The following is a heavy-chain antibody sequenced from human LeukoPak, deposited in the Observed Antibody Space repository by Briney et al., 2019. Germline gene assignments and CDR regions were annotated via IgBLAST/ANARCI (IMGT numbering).Heavy chain of an antibody. D-gene: IGHD6-13*01. CDR3: ASRIAAAGTPFDY. CDR2: IYGDGST. CDR1: GLIVSSNY. Sequence: GGSLRLSCAASGLIVSSNYMSWVRQAPGKGLEWVSIIYGDGSTYYADSMKGRFTISRDNSKNTLYLQMNSLRVEDTAVYYCASRIAAAGTPFDYWGQGTLVTVSS. V-gene: IGHV3-53*01. J-gene: IGHJ4*02.